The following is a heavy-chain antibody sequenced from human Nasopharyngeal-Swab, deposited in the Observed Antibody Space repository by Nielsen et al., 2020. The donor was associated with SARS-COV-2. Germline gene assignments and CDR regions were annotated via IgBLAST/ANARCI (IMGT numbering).Heavy chain of an antibody. J-gene: IGHJ6*03. CDR2: ISWNSGSI. V-gene: IGHV3-9*01. D-gene: IGHD1-26*01. Sequence: SLKISCAASGFTFDDYAMHWVRQAPGKGLEWVSGISWNSGSIGYADSVKGRFTISRDNAKNSLYLQMNSLRAEDPALYYCTKVGAQDYYYMDVWGKGTTVTVSS. CDR3: TKVGAQDYYYMDV. CDR1: GFTFDDYA.